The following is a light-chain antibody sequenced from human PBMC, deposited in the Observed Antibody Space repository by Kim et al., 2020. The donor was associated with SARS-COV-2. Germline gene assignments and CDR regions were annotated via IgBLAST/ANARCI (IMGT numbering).Light chain of an antibody. CDR1: QSMSAGY. CDR2: RAS. J-gene: IGKJ2*01. Sequence: SPGGKATPSCGASQSMSAGYVTGYQQKPGQPPRLLMYRASTRATGIQDRCMGSQSGTDFILTINRRGPEDSAIDYCHHLSSSPYYPFGQGTKLE. CDR3: HHLSSSPYYP. V-gene: IGKV3-20*01.